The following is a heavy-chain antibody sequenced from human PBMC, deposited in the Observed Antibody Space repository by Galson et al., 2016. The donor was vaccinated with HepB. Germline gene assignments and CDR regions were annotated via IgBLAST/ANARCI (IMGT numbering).Heavy chain of an antibody. CDR3: ARAPPQLGATKF. Sequence: SVKVSCKASGGTINTYSFHWVRQAPGQGLEWMGSLIPIVNMPDYARNFQGRVTFTADKDTSTAYMELTNLRPDDTALYYCARAPPQLGATKFWGQGTLVTVSS. D-gene: IGHD1-26*01. CDR2: LIPIVNMP. CDR1: GGTINTYS. V-gene: IGHV1-69*04. J-gene: IGHJ4*02.